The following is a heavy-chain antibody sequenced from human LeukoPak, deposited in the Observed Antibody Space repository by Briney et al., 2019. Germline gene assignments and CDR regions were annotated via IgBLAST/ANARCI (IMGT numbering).Heavy chain of an antibody. CDR2: IYYSGST. V-gene: IGHV4-59*01. Sequence: SETLSLTCTVSGGSISTYYWSWIRQSPGKGLEWIGYIYYSGSTYYNPSLKSRVTISVDTSKNQFSLKLTSVTTVDTAVYYCARSPLGTHYYYMDVWGKGTTVTVSS. CDR3: ARSPLGTHYYYMDV. J-gene: IGHJ6*03. CDR1: GGSISTYY. D-gene: IGHD7-27*01.